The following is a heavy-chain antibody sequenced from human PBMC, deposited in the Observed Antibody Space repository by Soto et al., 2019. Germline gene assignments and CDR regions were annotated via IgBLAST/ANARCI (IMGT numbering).Heavy chain of an antibody. V-gene: IGHV1-18*04. CDR1: GYTFSNYG. CDR2: INPYSGNT. CDR3: ARVNQSQYRRGDNWFDP. D-gene: IGHD3-10*01. Sequence: GASVKVSCKASGYTFSNYGLSWVRQAPGQGLEWMGWINPYSGNTKYIQKLQGRVTLTTDTSTSTAYVELRSLRSDDTAVYYCARVNQSQYRRGDNWFDPWGQGTLVTVSS. J-gene: IGHJ5*02.